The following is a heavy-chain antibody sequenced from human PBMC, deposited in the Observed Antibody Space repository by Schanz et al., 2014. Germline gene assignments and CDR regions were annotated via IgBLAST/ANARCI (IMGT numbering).Heavy chain of an antibody. J-gene: IGHJ3*01. CDR3: TTDNGHFAFDF. CDR2: INTGVNT. D-gene: IGHD2-8*01. CDR1: GFTFGDYA. V-gene: IGHV3-23*01. Sequence: EVQLLESGGGLVQPGGSLRLSCAASGFTFGDYAMTWVRQAPGKGLEWVSAINTGVNTYYADSVRGRFTISRDNSKNTLYLQMNSLRPEDTAVYYCTTDNGHFAFDFWGQGTMVTVSS.